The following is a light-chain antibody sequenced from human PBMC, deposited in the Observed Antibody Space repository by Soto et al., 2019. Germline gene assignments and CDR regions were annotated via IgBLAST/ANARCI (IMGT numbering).Light chain of an antibody. CDR2: DAS. CDR3: QQYHSLVT. V-gene: IGKV1-5*01. J-gene: IGKJ1*01. CDR1: QTIFTW. Sequence: GDRVTITCRASQTIFTWLAWYQQRPGKAPKLLIFDASNLESGVPSRFSGSGSGTEFTLTISSLQPDDLATYYCQQYHSLVTVGQGTNVDIK.